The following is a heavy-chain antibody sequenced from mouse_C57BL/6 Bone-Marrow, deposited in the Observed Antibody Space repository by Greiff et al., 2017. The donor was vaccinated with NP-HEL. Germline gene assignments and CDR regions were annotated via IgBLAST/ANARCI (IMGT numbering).Heavy chain of an antibody. CDR2: SRNKANDYTT. J-gene: IGHJ2*01. D-gene: IGHD2-4*01. CDR3: AREGYDYDGFDY. V-gene: IGHV7-1*01. Sequence: EVQGVESGGGLVQSGRSLRLSCATSGFTFSDFYMEWVRQAPGKGLEWIAASRNKANDYTTEYSASVKGRFIVSRDTSQSILYLQMNALRAEDTAIYYCAREGYDYDGFDYWGQGTTLTVSS. CDR1: GFTFSDFY.